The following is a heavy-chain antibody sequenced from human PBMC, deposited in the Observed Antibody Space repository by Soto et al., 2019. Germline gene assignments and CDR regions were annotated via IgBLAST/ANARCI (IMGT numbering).Heavy chain of an antibody. CDR1: GFTFSSYW. J-gene: IGHJ4*02. CDR2: IKPDGSRT. V-gene: IGHV3-74*03. Sequence: GGSLRLSCAASGFTFSSYWMHWVRQAPGEGLVWVSYIKPDGSRTKDADSVKGRFTISRDNARNTLYLRMNSLRAEDTAVYYWARDNNWSYDSWGRGTLVTVSS. CDR3: ARDNNWSYDS. D-gene: IGHD1-1*01.